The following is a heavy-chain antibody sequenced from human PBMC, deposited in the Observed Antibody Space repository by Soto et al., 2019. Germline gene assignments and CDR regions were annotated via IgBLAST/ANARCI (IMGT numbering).Heavy chain of an antibody. J-gene: IGHJ4*02. D-gene: IGHD6-13*01. CDR1: GGSVSSGSYY. Sequence: PSETLSLTCTVSGGSVSSGSYYWGWIRQPPGKGLEWIGYIYYSGSTNYNPSLKSRVTISVDTSKNQFSLKLSSVTAADTAVYYCARDPSSSWLDYWGQGTLVTVPS. CDR2: IYYSGST. V-gene: IGHV4-61*01. CDR3: ARDPSSSWLDY.